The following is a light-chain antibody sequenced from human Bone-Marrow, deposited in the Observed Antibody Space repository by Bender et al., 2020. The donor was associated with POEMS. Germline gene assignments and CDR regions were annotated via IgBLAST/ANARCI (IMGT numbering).Light chain of an antibody. CDR2: GYN. V-gene: IGLV1-40*01. CDR3: QSYDNSLGGWV. Sequence: QSVLTQPPSVSGAPGQRVTISCTGSSSTPGSGYDITWYNHLPGTAPKLLIYGYNNRPSGVPDRFSGSKSGTSASLAITGLQAEDEGDYYCQSYDNSLGGWVFGGGTKLTVL. CDR1: SSTPGSGYD. J-gene: IGLJ3*02.